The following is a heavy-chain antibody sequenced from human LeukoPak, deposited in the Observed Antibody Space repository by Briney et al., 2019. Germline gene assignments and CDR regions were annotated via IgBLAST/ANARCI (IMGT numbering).Heavy chain of an antibody. CDR1: GYRFTSYW. D-gene: IGHD3-10*01. Sequence: GASLKISCKGSGYRFTSYWIGWVRQMPGKGLEWMGIIYPGDSDTRYSPSFQDQVTISADKSISTAYLQWSSLKASDTAMYYCARHRAIGVRGVPWVGPNWFDPWGQGTLVTVSS. V-gene: IGHV5-51*01. CDR2: IYPGDSDT. CDR3: ARHRAIGVRGVPWVGPNWFDP. J-gene: IGHJ5*02.